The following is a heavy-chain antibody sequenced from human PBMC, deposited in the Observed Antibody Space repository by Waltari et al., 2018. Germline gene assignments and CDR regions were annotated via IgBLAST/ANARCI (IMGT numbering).Heavy chain of an antibody. V-gene: IGHV1-8*03. Sequence: QVQLVQSGAEVKKPGASVKVSCKASGYTFTSYDINWVKQATGQGLEWMGWMNPNSGNTGYAQKFQGRVTITRNTSISTAYMELSSLRSEDTAVYYCATTRLVAAAGFSDAFDIWGQGTMVTVSS. CDR1: GYTFTSYD. D-gene: IGHD6-13*01. CDR3: ATTRLVAAAGFSDAFDI. J-gene: IGHJ3*02. CDR2: MNPNSGNT.